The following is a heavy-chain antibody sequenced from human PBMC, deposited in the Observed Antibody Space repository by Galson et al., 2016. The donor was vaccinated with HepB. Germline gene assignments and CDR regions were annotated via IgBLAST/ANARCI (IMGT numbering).Heavy chain of an antibody. J-gene: IGHJ4*02. V-gene: IGHV3-30*09. D-gene: IGHD4-23*01. Sequence: SLKLSCAASGFTFSSYAMYWVRQAPGKGLEWVAVLSYDGSNKYYADSVKGRLASSRDNSKNTLYLQINSLRAEDTAVYYCARDYYGGNSVVCAYWGQGTLVTVS. CDR1: GFTFSSYA. CDR2: LSYDGSNK. CDR3: ARDYYGGNSVVCAY.